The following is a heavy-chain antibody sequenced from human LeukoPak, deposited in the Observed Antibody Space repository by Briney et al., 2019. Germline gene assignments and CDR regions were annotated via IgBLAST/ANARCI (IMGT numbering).Heavy chain of an antibody. Sequence: PSETLSLTCTVSGGSISSYYWSWIRQPAGKGLEWIGRIYTSGSTNYNPSLKSRVTMSVDTSKNQFSLKLSSVTAAGTAVYYCAREGTTATGPPDDAFDIWGQGTMVTVSS. V-gene: IGHV4-4*07. J-gene: IGHJ3*02. D-gene: IGHD4-17*01. CDR2: IYTSGST. CDR1: GGSISSYY. CDR3: AREGTTATGPPDDAFDI.